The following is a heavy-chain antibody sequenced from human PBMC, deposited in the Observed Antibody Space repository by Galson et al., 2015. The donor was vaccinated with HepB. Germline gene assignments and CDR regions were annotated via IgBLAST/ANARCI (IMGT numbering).Heavy chain of an antibody. Sequence: SLRLSCAASGFTFSSYGMHWVRQTPGKGLEWVAVISYDGSKKYYADSVKGRFTISRDSSKNTLYLQMNSLRAEDTAVYFCAKEIIRDAGWGQGTMVTVSS. J-gene: IGHJ3*01. CDR1: GFTFSSYG. CDR3: AKEIIRDAG. D-gene: IGHD2-8*01. CDR2: ISYDGSKK. V-gene: IGHV3-30*18.